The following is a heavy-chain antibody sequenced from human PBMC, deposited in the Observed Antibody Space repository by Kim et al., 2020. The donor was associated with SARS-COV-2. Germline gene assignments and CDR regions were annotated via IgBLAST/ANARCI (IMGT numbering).Heavy chain of an antibody. V-gene: IGHV4-4*07. D-gene: IGHD6-13*01. J-gene: IGHJ4*02. CDR3: ARGLTAAGANNFDY. Sequence: NPSRESRVTKSVDTSKTQFSLELTSVTAADTAVYYCARGLTAAGANNFDYWGQGTLVTVSS.